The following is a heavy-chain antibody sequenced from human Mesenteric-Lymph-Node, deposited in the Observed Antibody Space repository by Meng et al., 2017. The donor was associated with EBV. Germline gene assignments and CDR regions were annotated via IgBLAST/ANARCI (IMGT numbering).Heavy chain of an antibody. V-gene: IGHV3-21*01. CDR2: ISSSSSHI. Sequence: EVQLVESGGGLVKPGGSLRLSCAASGFSFSSYNMNWVRQAPGKGLEWVSCISSSSSHIYYADSVKGRFTISRDNAKNSLYLQMNNLRAEDTAIYYCAGDPGVDYWGQGTLVTVS. CDR1: GFSFSSYN. CDR3: AGDPGVDY. D-gene: IGHD4-17*01. J-gene: IGHJ4*02.